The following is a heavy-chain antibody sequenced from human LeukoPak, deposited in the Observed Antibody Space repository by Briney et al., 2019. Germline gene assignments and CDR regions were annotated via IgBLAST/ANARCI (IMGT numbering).Heavy chain of an antibody. CDR2: IYYSRST. D-gene: IGHD1-1*01. V-gene: IGHV4-31*03. CDR3: ARLRGVQTVSYWYFDL. J-gene: IGHJ2*01. Sequence: PSETLSLTCTVSGGSISSGGYYWSWIRQHPGKGLEWIGYIYYSRSTYYNPSLKSRVTISVDTSKNQFSLKLSSVTAADTAVYYCARLRGVQTVSYWYFDLWGRGTLVTVSS. CDR1: GGSISSGGYY.